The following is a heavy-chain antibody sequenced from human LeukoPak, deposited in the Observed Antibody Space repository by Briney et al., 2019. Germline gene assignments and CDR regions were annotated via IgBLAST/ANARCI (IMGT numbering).Heavy chain of an antibody. CDR3: ARSIAGDGPTHNWFGP. D-gene: IGHD6-13*01. V-gene: IGHV4-39*01. J-gene: IGHJ5*02. CDR2: IYYSGTT. CDR1: GGSITTTSTY. Sequence: PSETLSLTCTVSGGSITTTSTYWGWIRQPPGKGLEWIGSIYYSGTTYYNPSLKSRVTIFVDTSKNQFSLKLSSVTAADMATYYCARSIAGDGPTHNWFGPWGQGALDTVSS.